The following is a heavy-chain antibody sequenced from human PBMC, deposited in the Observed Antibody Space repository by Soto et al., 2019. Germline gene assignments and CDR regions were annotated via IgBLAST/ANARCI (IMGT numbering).Heavy chain of an antibody. Sequence: EVQLLESGEGLVQPGGSLRLSCAASGFTFSSYAMRWVRQAPGKGLEWVSAISGSGGSTYYADSVKGRFTISRDNSKNTFFLKRNSRRAEDTAVYYCARGGSGSYYDYGGKGPLVTFSS. CDR3: ARGGSGSYYDY. J-gene: IGHJ4*02. CDR1: GFTFSSYA. CDR2: ISGSGGST. V-gene: IGHV3-23*01. D-gene: IGHD1-26*01.